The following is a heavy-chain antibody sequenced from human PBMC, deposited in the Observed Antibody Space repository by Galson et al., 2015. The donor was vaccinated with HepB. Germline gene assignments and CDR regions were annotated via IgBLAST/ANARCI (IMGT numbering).Heavy chain of an antibody. D-gene: IGHD3-10*01. CDR1: GYTFNNHA. V-gene: IGHV1-3*01. CDR2: INDGSGNT. CDR3: ARDRPPPVISGALDI. Sequence: SVKVSCKAAGYTFNNHAMHWVRQAPGLGLEWMGWINDGSGNTRYSEKFQGRVTITVDTSANTVYMELSNLRSEDTAVYYCARDRPPPVISGALDIWGQGTLVTVSS. J-gene: IGHJ3*02.